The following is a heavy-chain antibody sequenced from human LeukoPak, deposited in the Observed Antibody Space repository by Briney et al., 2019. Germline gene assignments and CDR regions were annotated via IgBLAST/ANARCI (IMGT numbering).Heavy chain of an antibody. Sequence: GTLRLSCAASGFTFHTYAMSWVRQAPGKGLEWVSSISGGGDTTNYADSVKGRFIISRDNSKNTLYLQMNSLRAEDTAVYYCARAGPGYSYGYTPFSFDSWGQGTLVTVSS. V-gene: IGHV3-23*01. D-gene: IGHD5-18*01. J-gene: IGHJ4*02. CDR1: GFTFHTYA. CDR2: ISGGGDTT. CDR3: ARAGPGYSYGYTPFSFDS.